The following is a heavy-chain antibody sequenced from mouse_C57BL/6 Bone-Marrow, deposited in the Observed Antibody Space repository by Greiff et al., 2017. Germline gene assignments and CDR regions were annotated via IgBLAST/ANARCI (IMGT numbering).Heavy chain of an antibody. J-gene: IGHJ4*01. Sequence: VKLVESGPGLVQPSQSLSITCTVSGFSLTSYGVHWVRQSPGKGLEWLGVIWSGGSTVYNAAFISRLSISKDNSKSQVFFKINSLQADETDIYYCAREGFGDMDDWGKGTSVTVSS. CDR3: AREGFGDMDD. CDR1: GFSLTSYG. CDR2: IWSGGST. D-gene: IGHD3-1*01. V-gene: IGHV2-2*01.